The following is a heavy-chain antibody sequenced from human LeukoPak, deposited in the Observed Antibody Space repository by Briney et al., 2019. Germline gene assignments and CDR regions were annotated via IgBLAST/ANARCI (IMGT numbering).Heavy chain of an antibody. J-gene: IGHJ3*02. D-gene: IGHD4-17*01. CDR3: ARAGDYGDYVGAFDI. V-gene: IGHV5-51*01. CDR1: GYSFTSYW. CDR2: IYPGDSDT. Sequence: GESLKISCKGSGYSFTSYWIGWVRQMPGKGLEWMGIIYPGDSDTRYSPSFQGQVTISADKSISTAYLQWSSLKASDTAMYYCARAGDYGDYVGAFDIWGQGTMVTVSS.